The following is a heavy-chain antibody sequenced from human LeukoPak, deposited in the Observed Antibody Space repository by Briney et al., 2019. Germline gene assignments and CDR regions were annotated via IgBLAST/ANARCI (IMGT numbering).Heavy chain of an antibody. CDR1: GFTFSSYS. CDR3: ARAGITMVRGGSSAFDI. Sequence: GGSLRPSCAASGFTFSSYSMNWVRQAPGKGLVWVSRINSDGSSTSYADSVKGRFTISRDNAKNTLYLQMNSLRAEDTAVYYCARAGITMVRGGSSAFDIWGQGTMVTVSS. V-gene: IGHV3-74*01. D-gene: IGHD3-10*01. J-gene: IGHJ3*02. CDR2: INSDGSST.